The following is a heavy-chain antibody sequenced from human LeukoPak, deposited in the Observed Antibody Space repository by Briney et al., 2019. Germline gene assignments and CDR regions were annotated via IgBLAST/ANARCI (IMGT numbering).Heavy chain of an antibody. CDR1: GGSISTYY. CDR2: IYHSGST. V-gene: IGHV4-59*01. J-gene: IGHJ1*01. Sequence: SETLSLTCTVSGGSISTYYWNWIRQPPGKGLEWIGYIYHSGSTNYNPSLQSRVTISVDTSKNQFSLNLNSVTAADTAVYYCARGGAARLHFQDWGQGTLVTVSS. D-gene: IGHD6-6*01. CDR3: ARGGAARLHFQD.